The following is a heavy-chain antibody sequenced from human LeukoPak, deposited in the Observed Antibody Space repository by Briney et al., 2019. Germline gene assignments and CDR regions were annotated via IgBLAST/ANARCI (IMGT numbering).Heavy chain of an antibody. V-gene: IGHV3-23*01. Sequence: GASLRLSCAASGFTFSNNAMSWVRQAPGKGLEWVSAITGSGGNTYYADSVKGRFTISRDNSKNTVFLQMNSLRAEDTAVYYCAKWGDYDVLTGYCVSDYWGQGTLVTVSS. CDR1: GFTFSNNA. J-gene: IGHJ4*02. CDR2: ITGSGGNT. D-gene: IGHD3-9*01. CDR3: AKWGDYDVLTGYCVSDY.